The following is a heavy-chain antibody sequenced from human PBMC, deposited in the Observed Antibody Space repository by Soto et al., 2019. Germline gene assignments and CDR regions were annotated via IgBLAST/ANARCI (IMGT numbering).Heavy chain of an antibody. CDR1: GYTFTSYG. V-gene: IGHV1-18*01. J-gene: IGHJ6*02. D-gene: IGHD2-21*02. Sequence: ASVKVSCKASGYTFTSYGISWVRQAPGQGLEWMGWISAYNGNTNYAQKLQGRVTMTTDTSTSTAYMELRSLRSDDTAVYYCARVTIVVVTAISYYGMDVWGQGTTVTVSS. CDR2: ISAYNGNT. CDR3: ARVTIVVVTAISYYGMDV.